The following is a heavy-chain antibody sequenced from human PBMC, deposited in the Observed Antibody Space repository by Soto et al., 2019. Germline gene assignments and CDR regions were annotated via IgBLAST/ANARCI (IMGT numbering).Heavy chain of an antibody. CDR2: IIPIFGTA. Sequence: GASVKVSCEASGGTFSSYAISCVRQAPGQGLEWMGGIIPIFGTANYAQKFQGRVTITADESTSTAYMELSSLRSEDTAVYYCARDPLYSSSWPYYYGMDVWGQGTTVTAP. D-gene: IGHD6-13*01. CDR1: GGTFSSYA. V-gene: IGHV1-69*13. CDR3: ARDPLYSSSWPYYYGMDV. J-gene: IGHJ6*02.